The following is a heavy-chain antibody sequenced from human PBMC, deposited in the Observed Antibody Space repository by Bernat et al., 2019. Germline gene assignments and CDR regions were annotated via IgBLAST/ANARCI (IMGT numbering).Heavy chain of an antibody. V-gene: IGHV2-5*02. Sequence: QITLKESGPTLVKPTQTLTLTCTFSGFSLSTSGVGVGWIRQPPGKALEWLALIYWDVDKRYSPSLKSRLTITKDTSKNQVVLTMTNMDPVDTATYYCAHSGGDTMVQGVIGWFDPWGQGTLVTVSS. CDR1: GFSLSTSGVG. J-gene: IGHJ5*02. D-gene: IGHD3-10*01. CDR2: IYWDVDK. CDR3: AHSGGDTMVQGVIGWFDP.